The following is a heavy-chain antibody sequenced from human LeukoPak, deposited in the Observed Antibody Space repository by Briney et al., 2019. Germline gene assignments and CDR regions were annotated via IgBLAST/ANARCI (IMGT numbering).Heavy chain of an antibody. CDR2: ITGTGSDA. D-gene: IGHD3-10*01. J-gene: IGHJ4*02. CDR3: AKPLSGSGSFHYSFFDY. V-gene: IGHV3-23*01. CDR1: GFTFRNYA. Sequence: GGSLRLSCAASGFTFRNYAMSWVRQAPGEGLEWVSVITGTGSDANYADSVKGRFTISRDNSKNTVYLQMNSLRAEDTAVYICAKPLSGSGSFHYSFFDYWGQGALVTVSS.